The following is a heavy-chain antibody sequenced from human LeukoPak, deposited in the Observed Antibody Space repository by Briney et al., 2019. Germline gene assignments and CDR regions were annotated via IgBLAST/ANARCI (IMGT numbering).Heavy chain of an antibody. D-gene: IGHD3-10*01. CDR2: ISYDGSNK. CDR1: GFPFSSYW. Sequence: GGSLRLSCVASGFPFSSYWMTWVRQAPGKGLEWVAVISYDGSNKYYADSVKGRFTISRDNSKNTLYLQMNSLRAEDTAVYYCARDQDYYGSGSYYYWGQGTLVTVSS. J-gene: IGHJ4*02. CDR3: ARDQDYYGSGSYYY. V-gene: IGHV3-30*03.